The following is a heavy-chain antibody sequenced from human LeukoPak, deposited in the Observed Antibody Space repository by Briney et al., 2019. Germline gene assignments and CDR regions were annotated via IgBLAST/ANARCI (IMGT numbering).Heavy chain of an antibody. CDR2: ILYDGSNK. J-gene: IGHJ4*02. CDR1: GFTFSSYA. CDR3: AKDEKLGAAAFLQLFDY. Sequence: PGGSLRLSCAASGFTFSSYAMHWVRQAPGKGLEWVAVILYDGSNKYYPDSVKGRFTISRDNSKNTLSLQMNSLRAEDTAVYYCAKDEKLGAAAFLQLFDYWGQGTLVTVSS. D-gene: IGHD6-13*01. V-gene: IGHV3-30-3*01.